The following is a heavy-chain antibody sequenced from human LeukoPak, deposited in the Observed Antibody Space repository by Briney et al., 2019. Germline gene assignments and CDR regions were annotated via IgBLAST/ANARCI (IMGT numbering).Heavy chain of an antibody. CDR2: ISGSGAST. J-gene: IGHJ4*02. V-gene: IGHV3-23*01. D-gene: IGHD2-2*01. CDR1: GFTLSTNA. Sequence: GGSLRLSCLTSGFTLSTNAMSWVRQAPGKGLEWISGISGSGASTYYADSVKGRFTISRDNSKNTLYLQMNSLRAEDTAVYYCAKGGEYQLPGDYWGQGTLVTVSS. CDR3: AKGGEYQLPGDY.